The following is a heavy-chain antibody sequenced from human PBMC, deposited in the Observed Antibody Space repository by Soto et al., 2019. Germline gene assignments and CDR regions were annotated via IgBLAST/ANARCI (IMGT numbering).Heavy chain of an antibody. V-gene: IGHV1-69*06. J-gene: IGHJ4*02. D-gene: IGHD2-2*02. Sequence: QVQLVQSGAEVKTPGSSLKVSCKVSGSRFSNYVISWVRQAPGHGLEWLGRIIPIFNSTKYAQSFQGRVTITADNSTSTASLELSSLRSADTAVYYCAREGRGKKAGYNGLVSLGYWGQGTLVTVSS. CDR1: GSRFSNYV. CDR2: IIPIFNST. CDR3: AREGRGKKAGYNGLVSLGY.